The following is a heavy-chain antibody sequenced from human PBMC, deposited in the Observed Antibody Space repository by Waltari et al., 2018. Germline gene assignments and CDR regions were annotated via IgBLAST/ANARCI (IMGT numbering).Heavy chain of an antibody. CDR1: GFTFSSYW. CDR2: INSDGSST. Sequence: EVQLVESGGGLVQPGGSLRLSCAASGFTFSSYWMHWVRTAPGKGLAWVSRINSDGSSTTYADSVKGRFTISRDNAKNTLYLQMNSLRVEDTAVYYCARAPSSYSSSSGAFDFWGQGTMVTVSS. D-gene: IGHD6-6*01. CDR3: ARAPSSYSSSSGAFDF. J-gene: IGHJ3*01. V-gene: IGHV3-74*01.